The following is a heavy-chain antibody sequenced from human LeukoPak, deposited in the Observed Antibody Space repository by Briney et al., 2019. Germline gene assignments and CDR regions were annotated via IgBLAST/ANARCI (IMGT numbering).Heavy chain of an antibody. CDR2: MFEGGRT. CDR1: GASVKSDAYY. Sequence: PSETLTLTCTVSGASVKSDAYYWSWIRQAPGKGLEWIEYMFEGGRTNYNPSLQGRVTISVDTSKNQFSLSVSSVTAADTAVYYCGSLNTDYYDSSGYYNHFWGQGTLVTVSS. V-gene: IGHV4-61*08. D-gene: IGHD3-22*01. CDR3: GSLNTDYYDSSGYYNHF. J-gene: IGHJ4*02.